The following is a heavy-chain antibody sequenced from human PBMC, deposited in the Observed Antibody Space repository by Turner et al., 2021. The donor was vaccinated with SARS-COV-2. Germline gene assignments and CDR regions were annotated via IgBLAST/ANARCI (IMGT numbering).Heavy chain of an antibody. CDR2: IWYDGSNK. CDR3: ARDGGYSGYAYFDY. CDR1: GFTFSSYG. V-gene: IGHV3-33*01. D-gene: IGHD5-12*01. J-gene: IGHJ4*02. Sequence: QVQPVESGGGVVQPGRSLRHSCAASGFTFSSYGMHWVRQAPGKGLEWVAVIWYDGSNKYYADSVKGRFTISRDNSKNTLYLQMNSLRAEDTAVYYCARDGGYSGYAYFDYWGQGTLVTVSS.